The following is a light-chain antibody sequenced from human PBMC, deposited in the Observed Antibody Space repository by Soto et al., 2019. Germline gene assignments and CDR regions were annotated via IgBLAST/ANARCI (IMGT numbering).Light chain of an antibody. CDR2: DAS. CDR3: QHGRS. Sequence: EIVMTQSPATLSVSPGARATLSCRASENVFGNVAWYQQKPGQAPSLLIYDASTRATDIPDRFSGSGSGTEFTLTISSLQSANWSIYFCQHGRSFGQGTKVDIK. J-gene: IGKJ1*01. V-gene: IGKV3-15*01. CDR1: ENVFGN.